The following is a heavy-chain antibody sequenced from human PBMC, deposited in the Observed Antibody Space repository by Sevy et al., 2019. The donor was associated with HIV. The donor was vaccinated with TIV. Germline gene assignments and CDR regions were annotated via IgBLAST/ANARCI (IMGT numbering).Heavy chain of an antibody. D-gene: IGHD3-10*01. V-gene: IGHV3-15*01. J-gene: IGHJ6*03. CDR2: IKSKTDGGTT. CDR3: TTAYKKGSGSYYNPLNYYYYYYMDV. CDR1: GFTFSNAW. Sequence: GGSLRLSCAASGFTFSNAWMSWVRQAPGKGLEWVGRIKSKTDGGTTDYAAPVKGRFTISRDDSKNTLYLQMNSLKTEDTAVYYCTTAYKKGSGSYYNPLNYYYYYYMDVWGKGTTVTVSS.